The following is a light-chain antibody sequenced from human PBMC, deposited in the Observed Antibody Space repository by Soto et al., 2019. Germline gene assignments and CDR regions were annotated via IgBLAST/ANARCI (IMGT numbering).Light chain of an antibody. Sequence: QSVLTQPPSVSGAPGQRVTISCTGSSSNIGAGYDVHWYQQLPGTAPKLLIYGNSNRTSGVPDRFSGSKSGTSASLAITGLQAEYEADYDCQSYGSSVRVVFGGGTKLTVL. CDR2: GNS. V-gene: IGLV1-40*01. CDR1: SSNIGAGYD. J-gene: IGLJ2*01. CDR3: QSYGSSVRVV.